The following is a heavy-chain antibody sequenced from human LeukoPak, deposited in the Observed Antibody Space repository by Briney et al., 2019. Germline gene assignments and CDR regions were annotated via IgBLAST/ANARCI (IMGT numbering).Heavy chain of an antibody. J-gene: IGHJ5*02. V-gene: IGHV4-38-2*02. CDR2: IYPTGST. CDR3: ARGREVRGVIIFYSRRFDP. Sequence: SETLSLTCTVSGYSISSGYYWGWIRQPPGKGLEWIGNIYPTGSTYYNPSLKSRVTISVDTSKNQFSLKLSSVTAADTAVYYCARGREVRGVIIFYSRRFDPWGQGTLVTVSS. D-gene: IGHD3-10*01. CDR1: GYSISSGYY.